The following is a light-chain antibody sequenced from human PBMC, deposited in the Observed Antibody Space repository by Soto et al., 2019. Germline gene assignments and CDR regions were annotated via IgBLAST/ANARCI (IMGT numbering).Light chain of an antibody. Sequence: AIRMTQSPSSLSASKGDRVTITFRASQGISSYLAWYQQKPGKAPKLLIYAASTLQSGVPSRFSGSGSGTDFTLTISCMQSEDLATYYCKQYYSYPRTFGQGTKVDIK. CDR2: AAS. CDR1: QGISSY. J-gene: IGKJ1*01. V-gene: IGKV1-8*01. CDR3: KQYYSYPRT.